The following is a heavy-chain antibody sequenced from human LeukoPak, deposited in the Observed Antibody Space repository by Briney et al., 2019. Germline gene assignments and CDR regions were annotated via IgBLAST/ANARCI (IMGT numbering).Heavy chain of an antibody. J-gene: IGHJ6*03. V-gene: IGHV3-48*03. Sequence: PGGSLRLSRAASGFTFSSYEMNWVRQAPGKGLEWVSYISSSGSTIYYADSVKGRFTISRDNAKNSLYLQMNSLRAEDTAVYYRARGTSGSPHWGDYYMDVWGKGTTVTVSS. CDR1: GFTFSSYE. CDR3: ARGTSGSPHWGDYYMDV. D-gene: IGHD1-26*01. CDR2: ISSSGSTI.